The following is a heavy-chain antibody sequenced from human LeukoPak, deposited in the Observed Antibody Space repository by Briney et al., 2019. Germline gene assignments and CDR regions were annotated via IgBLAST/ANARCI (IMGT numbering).Heavy chain of an antibody. Sequence: PGGSLRLSCVASGFTFRHYGMFWVRQAPGKGLEWVALIYNDGSNQYYAESVKGRFTISRDNSKNTVDLHMNSLRAEDTAMYYCTRLILMGGQDVFDPWGQGTLVTVFS. J-gene: IGHJ5*02. D-gene: IGHD2-8*01. CDR2: IYNDGSNQ. CDR3: TRLILMGGQDVFDP. V-gene: IGHV3-33*07. CDR1: GFTFRHYG.